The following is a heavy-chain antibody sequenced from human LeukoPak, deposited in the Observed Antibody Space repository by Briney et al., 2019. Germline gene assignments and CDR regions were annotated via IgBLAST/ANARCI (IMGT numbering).Heavy chain of an antibody. D-gene: IGHD3-22*01. Sequence: SETLSLTCTVSGGSISGYYWSWIRQPPGKGLEWIGYVYHSGGTTYNPSLKSRVSISVDTSNNQVSLRLHSGTAADTAIYYCARIGSYDSIGYYFDYWGQGALVTVSS. CDR3: ARIGSYDSIGYYFDY. J-gene: IGHJ4*02. V-gene: IGHV4-59*01. CDR1: GGSISGYY. CDR2: VYHSGGT.